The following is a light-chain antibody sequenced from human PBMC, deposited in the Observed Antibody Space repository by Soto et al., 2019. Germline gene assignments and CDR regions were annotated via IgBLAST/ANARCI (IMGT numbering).Light chain of an antibody. Sequence: EIVLIQSPGTLSLSPGERATLSCRASQSVSSFLGWYQQKPGQAPRLLIYDASNRATGIPPRFSGSGSGTDFSLTISSLEPDDFAVYYCQQRSSWTFGQGTKVEIK. CDR2: DAS. CDR3: QQRSSWT. CDR1: QSVSSF. J-gene: IGKJ1*01. V-gene: IGKV3-11*01.